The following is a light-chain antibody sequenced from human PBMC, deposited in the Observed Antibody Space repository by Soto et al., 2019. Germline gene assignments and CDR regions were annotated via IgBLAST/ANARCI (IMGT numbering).Light chain of an antibody. CDR3: QQYYSYLLT. CDR2: AAS. Sequence: AIRMTQSPSSFSASTGDRVTITCRASQGIISYLAWYQQKPGKAPKLLIYAASTLQSGVPSRFSGSGSGTDLTLTIRCLQSEDFANYYCQQYYSYLLTFGGGPKVEIK. V-gene: IGKV1-8*01. CDR1: QGIISY. J-gene: IGKJ4*01.